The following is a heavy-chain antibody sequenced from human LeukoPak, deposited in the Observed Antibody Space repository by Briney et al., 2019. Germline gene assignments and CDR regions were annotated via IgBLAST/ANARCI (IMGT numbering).Heavy chain of an antibody. CDR3: ARVEYSYGYPTKN. J-gene: IGHJ4*02. V-gene: IGHV4-30-4*01. CDR2: IYYSGST. Sequence: SQTPSLTCTVSGGSISSGDYYWSWIRQPPGKGLEWIGYIYYSGSTYYNPSLKSRVTISVDTSKNQFSLKLSSVTAADTAVYYCARVEYSYGYPTKNWGQGTLVTVSS. CDR1: GGSISSGDYY. D-gene: IGHD5-18*01.